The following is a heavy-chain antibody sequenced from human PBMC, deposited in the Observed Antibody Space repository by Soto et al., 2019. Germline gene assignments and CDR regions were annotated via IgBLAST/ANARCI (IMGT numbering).Heavy chain of an antibody. CDR3: AKEKVYSNYQYYFDS. J-gene: IGHJ4*02. V-gene: IGHV3-9*01. Sequence: EVQLVESGGGLVQPGRSLRLSCAASGFTFENYAMHWVRQGPGKGLEWVSGISWHSGTIGYAASVRGRFTISRDNAKNSLYLQMNSLRPEDTALYYCAKEKVYSNYQYYFDSWGQGTLVTVSS. CDR2: ISWHSGTI. D-gene: IGHD4-4*01. CDR1: GFTFENYA.